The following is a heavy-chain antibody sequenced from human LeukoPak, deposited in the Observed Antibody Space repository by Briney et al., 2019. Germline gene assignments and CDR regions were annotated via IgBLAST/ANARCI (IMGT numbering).Heavy chain of an antibody. D-gene: IGHD1-26*01. V-gene: IGHV3-23*01. J-gene: IGHJ5*02. CDR3: AKARYGVAATVDFDP. CDR2: IGGNGGNT. CDR1: GFTFSSYG. Sequence: GGSLRLSCAGSGFTFSSYGMSWVRQAPGKGLEWVSAIGGNGGNTYYADSVKGRFTISRDNSKNTLYLQMNSLRAEDTAVYYCAKARYGVAATVDFDPWGQGTLVAVSS.